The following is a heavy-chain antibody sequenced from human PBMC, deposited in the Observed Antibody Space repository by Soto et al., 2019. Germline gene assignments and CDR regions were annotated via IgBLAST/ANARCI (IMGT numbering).Heavy chain of an antibody. CDR1: GGSFNNYA. J-gene: IGHJ6*02. CDR3: AVEMFREILISETSCIHV. CDR2: IIPNFDTP. V-gene: IGHV1-69*01. Sequence: QVHLVQSGAEVKKPGSSVKVSCKTSGGSFNNYAVSWVRQAPGQGLEWMGGIIPNFDTPNYAQKFQDRVTIIADESTRTGSMELSSLKSNDTAVYYWAVEMFREILISETSCIHVWGQGTTVIVSS. D-gene: IGHD2-15*01.